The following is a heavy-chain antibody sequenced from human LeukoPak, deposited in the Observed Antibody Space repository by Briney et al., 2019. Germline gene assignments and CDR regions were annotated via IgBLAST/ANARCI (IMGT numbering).Heavy chain of an antibody. J-gene: IGHJ4*02. D-gene: IGHD3-16*02. CDR1: GDSFSDYF. CDR2: IIHSGST. CDR3: ARQGDYVWGSYREPYFDY. Sequence: SETLSLTCAVYGDSFSDYFWSWIRQPPGKGLEWIGEIIHSGSTNYNPSLKSRVTISVDTSKNQFSLKLSSVTAADTAVYYCARQGDYVWGSYREPYFDYWGQGTLVTVSS. V-gene: IGHV4-34*12.